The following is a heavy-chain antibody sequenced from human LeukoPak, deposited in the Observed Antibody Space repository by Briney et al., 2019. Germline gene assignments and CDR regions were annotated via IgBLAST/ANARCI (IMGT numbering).Heavy chain of an antibody. V-gene: IGHV1-2*02. CDR1: GYTFTGYY. D-gene: IGHD5/OR15-5a*01. Sequence: ASVKVSCKASGYTFTGYYMHWGRQAPGQGREWMGDIYPNSGATKYAQKYKGRVTMTRATSISTAYMELSGLRSDDTAVYYCGTLLSNGPFDYWGQGSLVTVSS. CDR3: GTLLSNGPFDY. CDR2: IYPNSGAT. J-gene: IGHJ4*02.